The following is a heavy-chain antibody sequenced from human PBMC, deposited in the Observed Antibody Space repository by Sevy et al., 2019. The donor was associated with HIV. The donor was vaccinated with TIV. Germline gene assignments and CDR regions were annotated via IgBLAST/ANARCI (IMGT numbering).Heavy chain of an antibody. CDR2: IVVGSDVT. V-gene: IGHV1-58*01. J-gene: IGHJ3*02. Sequence: ASVKVSCKTSGFTFSSSAVQWVRQVRGQRLEWIGWIVVGSDVTNYAQNFQERVTISRDVSTKTVYMDLTSLRSEDTAVYYCAAEDMTTFGGHLLVFDIWGQGTMVTVSS. D-gene: IGHD3-16*01. CDR3: AAEDMTTFGGHLLVFDI. CDR1: GFTFSSSA.